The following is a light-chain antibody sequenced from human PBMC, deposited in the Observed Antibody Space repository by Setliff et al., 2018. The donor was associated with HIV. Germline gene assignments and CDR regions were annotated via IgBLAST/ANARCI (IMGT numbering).Light chain of an antibody. V-gene: IGLV2-14*01. Sequence: QSALTQPASVSGSPGQSITISCTGTSSDIGGYNFVSWYQHHPGKAPKLMIYEVSNRPTGLSNRFSGSKSGNTASLSISGLQAEDEADYYCTSYTSGSTYVFGTGTKVTVL. J-gene: IGLJ1*01. CDR3: TSYTSGSTYV. CDR1: SSDIGGYNF. CDR2: EVS.